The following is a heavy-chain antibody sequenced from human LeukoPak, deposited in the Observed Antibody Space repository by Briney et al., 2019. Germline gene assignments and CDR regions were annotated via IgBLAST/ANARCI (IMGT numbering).Heavy chain of an antibody. CDR1: GGSISSSSYY. Sequence: SETLSLTCTVSGGSISSSSYYWGWIRQPPGKGLEWIGSIYYSGSTYYNPSLKSRVTISVDTSKNQFSLKLSSVTAADTAVNYCARRKGAYSYYYYYMDVWGKGTPVTVSS. D-gene: IGHD4/OR15-4a*01. J-gene: IGHJ6*03. CDR3: ARRKGAYSYYYYYMDV. CDR2: IYYSGST. V-gene: IGHV4-39*01.